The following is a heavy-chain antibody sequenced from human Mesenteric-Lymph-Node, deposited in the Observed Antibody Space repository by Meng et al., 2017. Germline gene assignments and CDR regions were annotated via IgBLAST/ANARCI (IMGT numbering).Heavy chain of an antibody. CDR1: GDSITNYY. V-gene: IGHV4-59*01. Sequence: SENLSLTCSVSGDSITNYYWIWIRQSPGRGLEWIGNIYYSGKTTYNPSLKSRVTISVDTSKNQFSLTLRSVTAADTAMYYGARDRSGGYHWFDPWGPGTLVTVSS. J-gene: IGHJ5*02. CDR2: IYYSGKT. CDR3: ARDRSGGYHWFDP. D-gene: IGHD6-19*01.